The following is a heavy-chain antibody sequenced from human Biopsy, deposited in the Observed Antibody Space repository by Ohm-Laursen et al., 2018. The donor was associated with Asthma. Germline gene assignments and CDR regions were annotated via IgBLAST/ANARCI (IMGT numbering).Heavy chain of an antibody. CDR3: AKDRVRINSAYYFDY. V-gene: IGHV3-30*18. D-gene: IGHD3-10*01. J-gene: IGHJ4*02. Sequence: SLRLSCSASGFSFSNYGMHWVRQAPGKGLEWVAVILSDGRDKYYADSVKGRFTISRDNSKNTLYLHMHSLRAEDTAVYFCAKDRVRINSAYYFDYWGQGTLVTVSS. CDR1: GFSFSNYG. CDR2: ILSDGRDK.